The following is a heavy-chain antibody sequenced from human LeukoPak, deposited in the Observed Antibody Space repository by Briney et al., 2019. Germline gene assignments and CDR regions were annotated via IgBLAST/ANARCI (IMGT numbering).Heavy chain of an antibody. CDR3: ARADRFYYGSGSYSDY. CDR2: INHSGST. V-gene: IGHV4-34*01. D-gene: IGHD3-10*01. Sequence: SETLSLTCAVYGGSFSGYYWSWIRPPPGKGLEWIGEINHSGSTNYNPSLKSRVTISVDTSKNQFSLKLSSVTAADTAVYYCARADRFYYGSGSYSDYWGQGPLVTVSS. J-gene: IGHJ4*02. CDR1: GGSFSGYY.